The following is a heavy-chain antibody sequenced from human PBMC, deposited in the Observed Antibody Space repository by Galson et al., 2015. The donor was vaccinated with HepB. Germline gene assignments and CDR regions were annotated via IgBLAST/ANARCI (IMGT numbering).Heavy chain of an antibody. V-gene: IGHV1-8*01. CDR2: MNPNRTST. Sequence: SVKVSCKASGYTFTSYDINWVRQATGQGLEWMGWMNPNRTSTGYAQKFQGRVTMTRNTSISTAYMELSSLRSEDTAVYYCLRGYKRWNYYIDVWGKGTTVTVSS. CDR3: LRGYKRWNYYIDV. D-gene: IGHD5-18*01. J-gene: IGHJ6*03. CDR1: GYTFTSYD.